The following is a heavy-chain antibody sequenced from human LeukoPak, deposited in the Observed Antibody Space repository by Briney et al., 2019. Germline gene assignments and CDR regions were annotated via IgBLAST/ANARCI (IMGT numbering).Heavy chain of an antibody. CDR1: GYTFTSYA. CDR2: INAGNGNT. V-gene: IGHV1-3*01. CDR3: ARGRSSSFGKEKSYYFDY. D-gene: IGHD6-6*01. Sequence: ASVKVSCKASGYTFTSYAMHWVRQAPGQRLEWMGWINAGNGNTKYSQKFRGRVTITRDTSASTAYMELSSLRSEDTAVYYCARGRSSSFGKEKSYYFDYWGQGTLVTVSS. J-gene: IGHJ4*02.